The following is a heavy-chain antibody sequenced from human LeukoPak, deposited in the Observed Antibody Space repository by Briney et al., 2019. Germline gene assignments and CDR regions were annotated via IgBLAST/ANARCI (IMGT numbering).Heavy chain of an antibody. J-gene: IGHJ6*02. CDR2: IHSGNSAT. Sequence: GESLKISCKGSGYSFTSYWIAWVRQMPGKGLEWMGIIHSGNSATKYSPSFRGQVTISADKSISTAYLQWSSLKASDTAMYYCARATVGKPTYYYYGMDVWGQGTTVTVSS. D-gene: IGHD4-23*01. V-gene: IGHV5-51*01. CDR1: GYSFTSYW. CDR3: ARATVGKPTYYYYGMDV.